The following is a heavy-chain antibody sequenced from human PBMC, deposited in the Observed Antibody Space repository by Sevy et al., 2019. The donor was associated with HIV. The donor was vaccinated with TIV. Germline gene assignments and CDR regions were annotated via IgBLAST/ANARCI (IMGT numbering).Heavy chain of an antibody. V-gene: IGHV4-34*01. J-gene: IGHJ5*02. CDR1: GGSFSGYY. CDR2: INHSGST. Sequence: SETVSLTCAVYGGSFSGYYWSWIRQPPGKGLEWIGEINHSGSTNYNPSLKSRVTISVDTSKNQFSLKLSSVTAADTAVYYCARAGARGLGREKEGIAAAGTERTNWFDPWGQGTLVTVSS. D-gene: IGHD6-13*01. CDR3: ARAGARGLGREKEGIAAAGTERTNWFDP.